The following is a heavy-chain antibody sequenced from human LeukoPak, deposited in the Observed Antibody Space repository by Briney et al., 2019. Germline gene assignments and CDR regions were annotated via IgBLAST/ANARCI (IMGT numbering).Heavy chain of an antibody. CDR3: ARVYYDFWSGYRNWFDP. J-gene: IGHJ5*02. Sequence: SETLSLTCSVSGGSITVYYWNWIRQSPGKGLEWIGSISYSGSTNYNPSLKSRVTISIDTSKNRFSLKVSSVIAADTAMYYCARVYYDFWSGYRNWFDPWGQGTLVTVSS. CDR1: GGSITVYY. CDR2: ISYSGST. V-gene: IGHV4-59*12. D-gene: IGHD3-3*01.